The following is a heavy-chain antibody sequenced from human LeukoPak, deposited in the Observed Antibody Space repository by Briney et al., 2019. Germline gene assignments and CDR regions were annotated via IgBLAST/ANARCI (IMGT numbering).Heavy chain of an antibody. CDR3: AKYQRQWLPKGGFDY. J-gene: IGHJ4*02. Sequence: GRSLRLSCAASGFTFSSYGTHWVRQAPGKGLEWVAVISYDGNNKYYADSVKGRFTISRDNSKNTLYLQMDNLRAEDTAVYYCAKYQRQWLPKGGFDYWGQGTLVTVSS. CDR2: ISYDGNNK. V-gene: IGHV3-30*18. CDR1: GFTFSSYG. D-gene: IGHD6-19*01.